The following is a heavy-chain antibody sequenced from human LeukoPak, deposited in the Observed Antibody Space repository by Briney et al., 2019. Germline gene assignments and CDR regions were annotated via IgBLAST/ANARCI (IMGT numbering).Heavy chain of an antibody. Sequence: SQTLSLTCAISGDSVSRTNAAWNWIRQSPSRGLEWLGRTYYRTKWYSDSAISVRSRIIINPDTSKNQFSLQLNSVTLEDTAVYYCARGGWYMTVALFDQWGQGTPVTVSS. CDR1: GDSVSRTNAA. CDR2: TYYRTKWYS. CDR3: ARGGWYMTVALFDQ. D-gene: IGHD6-19*01. V-gene: IGHV6-1*01. J-gene: IGHJ4*02.